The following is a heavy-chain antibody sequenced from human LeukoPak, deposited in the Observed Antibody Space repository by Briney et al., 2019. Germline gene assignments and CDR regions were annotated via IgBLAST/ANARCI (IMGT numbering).Heavy chain of an antibody. CDR3: ARDDGDSGYGYYYYYMDV. CDR1: GGTFSSYA. Sequence: SVKVSCKASGGTFSSYAISWVRQAPGQGLEWMGRIIPILGIANYAQKFQGRVTITADKSTSTAYMELSSLRSEDTAVYYCARDDGDSGYGYYYYYMDVWGKGTTVTVSS. J-gene: IGHJ6*03. CDR2: IIPILGIA. V-gene: IGHV1-69*04. D-gene: IGHD5-12*01.